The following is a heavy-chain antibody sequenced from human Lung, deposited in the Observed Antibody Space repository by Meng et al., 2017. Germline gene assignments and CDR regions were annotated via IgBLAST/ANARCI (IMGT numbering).Heavy chain of an antibody. CDR1: GGSISSGGYY. J-gene: IGHJ4*02. Sequence: QVHVDESGPGLVKPSQTLSLTVTVSGGSISSGGYYWNWIRQHPGKGLEWIGYVYYRGSAYYTPSLESRVTISMDTSKNQVSLKLTSVTAADTALYYCAKYSYGLGDYLDYWGQGALVTVSS. CDR3: AKYSYGLGDYLDY. D-gene: IGHD3-10*01. V-gene: IGHV4-31*02. CDR2: VYYRGSA.